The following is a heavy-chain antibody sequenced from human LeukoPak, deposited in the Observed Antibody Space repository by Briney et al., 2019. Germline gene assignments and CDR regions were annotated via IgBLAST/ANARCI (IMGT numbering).Heavy chain of an antibody. CDR1: GLTLSSYA. CDR3: ANYRS. CDR2: ISGSGSST. J-gene: IGHJ4*02. V-gene: IGHV3-23*01. D-gene: IGHD1-14*01. Sequence: GGSLSLSCARSGLTLSSYAMRWVRHAPEKGLEWVSGISGSGSSTHYADSVRGRFTITRDNSKSTLYLQMSSLIDEDTAVYYCANYRSWGEGALVTVSS.